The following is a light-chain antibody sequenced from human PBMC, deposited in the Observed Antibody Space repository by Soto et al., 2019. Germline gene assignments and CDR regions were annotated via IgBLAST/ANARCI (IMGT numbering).Light chain of an antibody. CDR3: SSYTTYTTGTTLA. V-gene: IGLV2-14*03. CDR2: DVS. J-gene: IGLJ1*01. CDR1: SSDVGGYNF. Sequence: QSVLTQPASVSGSPGQSITISCTGTSSDVGGYNFVSWYQQHPGKAPKLMIYDVSNRPSGVSDRFSGSKSGNTASLSISGLQAEDEADYFCSSYTTYTTGTTLAFGTGTRSPS.